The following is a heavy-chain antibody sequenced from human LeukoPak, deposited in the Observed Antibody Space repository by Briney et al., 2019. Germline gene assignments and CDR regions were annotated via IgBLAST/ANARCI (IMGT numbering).Heavy chain of an antibody. D-gene: IGHD3-22*01. CDR3: AREDSSGYDY. Sequence: GASVRVSCKASGYTFTGYYMHWVRQAPGQGLEWMGWINPNSGGTNYAQNFQGRVTMTRDTSTSTAYMEVSRLRSDDTAVYYCAREDSSGYDYWGQGTLVTVSS. J-gene: IGHJ4*02. V-gene: IGHV1-2*02. CDR2: INPNSGGT. CDR1: GYTFTGYY.